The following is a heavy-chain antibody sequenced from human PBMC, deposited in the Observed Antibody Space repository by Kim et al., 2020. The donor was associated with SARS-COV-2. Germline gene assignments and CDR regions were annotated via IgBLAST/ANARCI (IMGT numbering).Heavy chain of an antibody. CDR2: IYYSGST. V-gene: IGHV4-59*01. Sequence: SETLSLTCTVSGGSISSYYWSWIRQPPGKGLEWIGYIYYSGSTNYNPSLKSRVTISVDTSKNQFSLKLSSVTAADTAVYYCARERRLGPLWDPYYFDYWGQGTLVTVSS. J-gene: IGHJ4*02. D-gene: IGHD5-18*01. CDR3: ARERRLGPLWDPYYFDY. CDR1: GGSISSYY.